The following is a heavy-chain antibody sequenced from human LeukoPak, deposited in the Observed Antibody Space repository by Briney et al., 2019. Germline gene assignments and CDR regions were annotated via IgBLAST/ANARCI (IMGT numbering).Heavy chain of an antibody. J-gene: IGHJ4*02. CDR2: ISSSSSTI. V-gene: IGHV3-48*01. CDR3: TRNGTAMVRGVGYYFDY. CDR1: GFTFSSYW. D-gene: IGHD3-10*01. Sequence: SGGSLRLSCAAPGFTFSSYWMRWVRQAPGKGLEWVSYISSSSSTIYYAYSVKSRFTISRDNAKNPLYLQMNSLRAEDTAVYYCTRNGTAMVRGVGYYFDYWGQGTLVTVSS.